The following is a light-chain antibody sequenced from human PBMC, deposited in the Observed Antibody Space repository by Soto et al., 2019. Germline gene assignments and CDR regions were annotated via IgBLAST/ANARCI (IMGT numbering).Light chain of an antibody. J-gene: IGKJ4*01. CDR2: DAS. CDR1: QSVSSF. V-gene: IGKV3-11*01. CDR3: QQRSIWPPLT. Sequence: EIVLTQSPATLSLSPGESATLSCRASQSVSSFLAWYQQKPGQAPRLLIFDASNRATGIPARFSGSGSGTDFTLTISSLEPEDFAVYYCQQRSIWPPLTFGGGTKVEIK.